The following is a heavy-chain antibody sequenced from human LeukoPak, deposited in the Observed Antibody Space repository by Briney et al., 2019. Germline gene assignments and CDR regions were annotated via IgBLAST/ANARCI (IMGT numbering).Heavy chain of an antibody. CDR3: AKDLRGYSGYGYFDY. D-gene: IGHD5-12*01. CDR2: IRDGGGST. V-gene: IGHV3-23*01. Sequence: GGSLRLSCAASGFTFSSYAMSWVRQAPGKGLEWVSGIRDGGGSTYYADSVKGRFTISRDNSKNTLYLQMNSLRAEDTAIYYCAKDLRGYSGYGYFDYWGQGTLVTASS. CDR1: GFTFSSYA. J-gene: IGHJ4*02.